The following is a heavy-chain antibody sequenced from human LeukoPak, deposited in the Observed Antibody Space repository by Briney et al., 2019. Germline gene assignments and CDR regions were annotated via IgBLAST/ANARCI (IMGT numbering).Heavy chain of an antibody. J-gene: IGHJ4*02. CDR3: ARGVGSYDYVWGSYRYSLDY. D-gene: IGHD3-16*02. Sequence: PGGSLRLSCAASGFTFSSYWMSWVRQAPGKGLEWVANIKQDGSEKCYVDSVKGRFTISRDNAKNSLYLQMNSLRAEDTAVYYCARGVGSYDYVWGSYRYSLDYWGQGTLVTVSS. CDR1: GFTFSSYW. CDR2: IKQDGSEK. V-gene: IGHV3-7*01.